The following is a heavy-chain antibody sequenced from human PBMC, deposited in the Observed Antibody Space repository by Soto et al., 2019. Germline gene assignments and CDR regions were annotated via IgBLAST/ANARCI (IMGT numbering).Heavy chain of an antibody. J-gene: IGHJ6*02. CDR1: GLTFDDYA. CDR2: ISWNSGSI. D-gene: IGHD1-26*01. V-gene: IGHV3-9*01. Sequence: EVQLVESGGGLVQPGRSLRLSCAASGLTFDDYAMHWVRQAPGTGLEWVSGISWNSGSIGYAASVTGRFTISRDNAKNSLYLQMNSLRAEDTALYYCAKGSAWEAYYYYYGMDVWGQGTTVTVSS. CDR3: AKGSAWEAYYYYYGMDV.